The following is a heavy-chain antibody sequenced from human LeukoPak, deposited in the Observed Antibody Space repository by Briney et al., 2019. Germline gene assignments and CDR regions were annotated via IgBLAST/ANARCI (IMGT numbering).Heavy chain of an antibody. V-gene: IGHV1-69*06. CDR2: IIPIFGTA. CDR1: GGTFSSYA. D-gene: IGHD3-22*01. J-gene: IGHJ4*02. Sequence: GASVRVSCKASGGTFSSYAISWVRQAPGQGLEWMGGIIPIFGTANYAQTFQGRVTITADKTKSTAYMEMSSLRSEDTAVYYCARAETDDSSGYYHYWGQGTLVTVSS. CDR3: ARAETDDSSGYYHY.